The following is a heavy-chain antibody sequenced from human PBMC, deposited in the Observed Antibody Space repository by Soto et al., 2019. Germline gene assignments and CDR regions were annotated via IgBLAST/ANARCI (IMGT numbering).Heavy chain of an antibody. CDR3: ARDRTYYDFWSGTYYYYYGMDV. J-gene: IGHJ6*02. V-gene: IGHV3-33*01. CDR1: GFTFSSYG. CDR2: IWYDGSNK. D-gene: IGHD3-3*01. Sequence: QVQLVESGGGVVQPGRSLRLSCAASGFTFSSYGMHWVRQAPGKGLEWVAVIWYDGSNKYYADSVKGRFTISRDNSKNTRYLQMNSLRAEDTAVYYCARDRTYYDFWSGTYYYYYGMDVWGQGTTVTVSS.